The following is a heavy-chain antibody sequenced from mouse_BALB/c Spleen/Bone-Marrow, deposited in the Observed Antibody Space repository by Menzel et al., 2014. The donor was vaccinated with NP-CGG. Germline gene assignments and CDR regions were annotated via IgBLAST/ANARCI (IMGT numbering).Heavy chain of an antibody. V-gene: IGHV1-80*01. D-gene: IGHD2-1*01. J-gene: IGHJ1*01. CDR3: ARRVYGNYWYFDV. CDR1: GYAFSSYW. CDR2: IYPGDGDT. Sequence: VQLVESGAELVRPGSSVKISCKASGYAFSSYWMNWVKQRPGQGLEWIGQIYPGDGDTNYNGKFKGKATLTAGKSSSTAYMQLSSLTSEDSAVYFCARRVYGNYWYFDVWGAGTTVTVSS.